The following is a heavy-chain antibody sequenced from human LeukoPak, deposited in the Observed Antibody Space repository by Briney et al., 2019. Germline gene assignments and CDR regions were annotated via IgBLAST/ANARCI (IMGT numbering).Heavy chain of an antibody. D-gene: IGHD6-13*01. J-gene: IGHJ4*02. V-gene: IGHV3-23*01. Sequence: GGSLRLSCAASGFTFSSYAMSWVRQAPGKGLEWVSAISGSGGSTYYADSVKGRSTISRDNSKNTPYLQMNSLRAEDTAVYYCAKDLEIISSSWSDWGQGTLVTVSS. CDR2: ISGSGGST. CDR1: GFTFSSYA. CDR3: AKDLEIISSSWSD.